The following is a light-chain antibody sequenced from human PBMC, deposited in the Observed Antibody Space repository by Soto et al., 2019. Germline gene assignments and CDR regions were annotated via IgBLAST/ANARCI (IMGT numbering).Light chain of an antibody. CDR2: DVS. CDR3: SSYTSSSTLLYV. V-gene: IGLV2-14*01. J-gene: IGLJ1*01. Sequence: HCVLAQPASVSGSPLQSITISCTGTSSDVGGYNYVSWYQQHPGKAPKLMIYDVSNRPSGVSNRFSGSKSGNTASLTISGLQAEDEADYYCSSYTSSSTLLYVFGTGTKVTVL. CDR1: SSDVGGYNY.